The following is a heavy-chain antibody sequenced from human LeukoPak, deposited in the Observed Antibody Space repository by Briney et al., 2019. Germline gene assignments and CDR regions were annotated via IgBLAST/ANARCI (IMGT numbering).Heavy chain of an antibody. J-gene: IGHJ3*02. CDR1: GGSISSYY. Sequence: SETLSLTCTVSGGSISSYYWSWIRQPPGKGLEWMGYIYYSGSTNYNPSLKSRVTISVDTSKNQFSLKLSSVTAADTAVYYCARWDYDFRSGDAFDIWGQGTMVTVSS. CDR3: ARWDYDFRSGDAFDI. D-gene: IGHD3-3*01. V-gene: IGHV4-59*01. CDR2: IYYSGST.